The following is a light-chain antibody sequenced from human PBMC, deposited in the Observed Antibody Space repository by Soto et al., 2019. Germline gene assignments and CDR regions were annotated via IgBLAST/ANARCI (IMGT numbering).Light chain of an antibody. Sequence: DIQMTQSPPTLSASVGDRVTITCRASQSISSWLAWYQQKPGKAPKLLIYDASSLESGVPSRFGGSGSGTEFTLTISSLQPDDFATYYCQQYNSYSKTFGQGTKVDIK. V-gene: IGKV1-5*01. CDR3: QQYNSYSKT. CDR2: DAS. J-gene: IGKJ1*01. CDR1: QSISSW.